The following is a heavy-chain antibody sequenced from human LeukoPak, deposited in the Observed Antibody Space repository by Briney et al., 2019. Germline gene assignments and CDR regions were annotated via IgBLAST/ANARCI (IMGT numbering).Heavy chain of an antibody. D-gene: IGHD6-19*01. CDR2: IYYSGST. CDR3: ARRGPTVAAGFDP. Sequence: SETLSLTCTVSGGSISSSSYYWGWIRQPPGKGLEWIGSIYYSGSTYYNPSLKSRVTISVDTSKNQFSLKLSSVTAADTAVYYCARRGPTVAAGFDPWGQGTLVTVSS. J-gene: IGHJ5*02. V-gene: IGHV4-39*01. CDR1: GGSISSSSYY.